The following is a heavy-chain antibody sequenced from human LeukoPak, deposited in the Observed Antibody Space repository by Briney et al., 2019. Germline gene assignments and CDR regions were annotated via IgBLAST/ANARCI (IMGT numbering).Heavy chain of an antibody. Sequence: PGGSLRLSCVGSGFTFSSFLMNWVRQVPGKGLEWLANIEEDGSVTTHVESVKGRFTISRDNAENVLYLQMNSLRVEDTGIYYCARGRPTPGTDYWGQGILVTVSS. V-gene: IGHV3-7*04. CDR1: GFTFSSFL. D-gene: IGHD6-13*01. CDR2: IEEDGSVT. J-gene: IGHJ4*02. CDR3: ARGRPTPGTDY.